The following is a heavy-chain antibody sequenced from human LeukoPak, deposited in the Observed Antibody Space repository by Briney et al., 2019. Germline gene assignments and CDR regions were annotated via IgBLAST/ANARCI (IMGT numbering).Heavy chain of an antibody. D-gene: IGHD3-9*01. CDR1: GYTFTSYG. CDR3: ARGPDYDILTGYYTP. Sequence: ASVKVSCKASGYTFTSYGISWARQAPGQGLEWMGWISAYNGNTNYAQKLQGRVTMTTDTSTSTAYMELRSLRSDDTAVYYCARGPDYDILTGYYTPWGQGTLVTVSS. CDR2: ISAYNGNT. J-gene: IGHJ5*02. V-gene: IGHV1-18*01.